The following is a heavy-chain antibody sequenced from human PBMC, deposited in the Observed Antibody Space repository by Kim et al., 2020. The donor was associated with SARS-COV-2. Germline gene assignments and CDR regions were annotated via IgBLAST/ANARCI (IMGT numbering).Heavy chain of an antibody. V-gene: IGHV3-33*03. CDR3: AKDFDDFWTVDLRGFFDT. Sequence: VKGRFTISRDKSKNTVYLQMNSLRADDTGEYYCAKDFDDFWTVDLRGFFDTWGQGTLVTVSS. D-gene: IGHD3-3*01. J-gene: IGHJ4*02.